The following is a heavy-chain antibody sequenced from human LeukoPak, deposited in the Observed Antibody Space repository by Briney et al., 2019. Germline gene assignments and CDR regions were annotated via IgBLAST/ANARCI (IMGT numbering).Heavy chain of an antibody. J-gene: IGHJ4*02. CDR3: ERQGKVGGKTIDN. D-gene: IGHD3-16*01. CDR1: GHSISSSPNY. Sequence: PSETLSLTYTISGHSISSSPNYWGWIRQPPGKGLEWIASVYHSGTTYYNPSLKSRVSMSVDSSNNQFSLRLNSVTAADTAIYYCERQGKVGGKTIDNWGQGTRVTVSS. CDR2: VYHSGTT. V-gene: IGHV4-39*01.